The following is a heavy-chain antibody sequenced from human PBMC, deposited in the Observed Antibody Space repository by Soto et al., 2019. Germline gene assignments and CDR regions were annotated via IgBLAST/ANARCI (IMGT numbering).Heavy chain of an antibody. J-gene: IGHJ4*02. CDR3: ARVWYGNLDY. D-gene: IGHD6-13*01. CDR2: INHSGST. V-gene: IGHV4-34*01. CDR1: GGSFSGYY. Sequence: PSETLSLTCAVYGGSFSGYYWSWIRQPPGKGLEWIGEINHSGSTNYNPSLKSRVTISVDTSKNQFSLKLSSVTAADTAVYYCARVWYGNLDYWGQGTLVTVSS.